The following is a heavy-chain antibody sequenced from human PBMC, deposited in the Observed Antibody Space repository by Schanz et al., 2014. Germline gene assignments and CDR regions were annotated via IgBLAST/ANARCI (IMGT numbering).Heavy chain of an antibody. CDR3: ARGPSQGYSYGHNIGAYYYGMDV. CDR2: IIPVLAIA. V-gene: IGHV1-69*02. D-gene: IGHD5-18*01. J-gene: IGHJ6*02. Sequence: QVQLVQSGAEVKKPGSSVKVSCTASGGTFSSYTISWIRQAPGQGLEWMGRIIPVLAIADYAQKFQGRVTITADKSTGTASMELSSLRSEDTAVYYCARGPSQGYSYGHNIGAYYYGMDVWGQGTTVTVSS. CDR1: GGTFSSYT.